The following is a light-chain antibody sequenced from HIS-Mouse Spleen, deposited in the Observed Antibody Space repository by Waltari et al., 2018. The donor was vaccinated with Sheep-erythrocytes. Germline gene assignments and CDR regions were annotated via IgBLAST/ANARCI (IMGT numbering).Light chain of an antibody. Sequence: QSALTQPASVSGSPGQSITIPCTGTSSAVGSYNLVSWYQQHPGKAPKLMIYEGSKRPSGVSNRFSGSKSGNTASLTISGLQAEDEADYYCCSYAGSFWVFGGGTKLTVL. J-gene: IGLJ3*02. CDR2: EGS. V-gene: IGLV2-23*01. CDR1: SSAVGSYNL. CDR3: CSYAGSFWV.